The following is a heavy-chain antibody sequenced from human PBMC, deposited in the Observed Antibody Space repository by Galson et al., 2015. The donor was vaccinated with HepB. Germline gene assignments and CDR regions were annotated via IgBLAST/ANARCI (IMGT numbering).Heavy chain of an antibody. V-gene: IGHV4-59*01. CDR2: MYDSGDT. Sequence: LSLTCTVSSGSISSNSWSWIRQSPGKGLEWIGYMYDSGDTIYNPPLKSRVTISVDTSNNQFSLRLSSVTVADTAVYYCARAGGGQRLVRGYYFDSWGQGILVTVSS. CDR3: ARAGGGQRLVRGYYFDS. J-gene: IGHJ4*02. CDR1: SGSISSNS. D-gene: IGHD6-13*01.